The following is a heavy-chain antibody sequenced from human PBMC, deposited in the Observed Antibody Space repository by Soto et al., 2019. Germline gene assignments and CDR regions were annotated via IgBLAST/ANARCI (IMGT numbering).Heavy chain of an antibody. J-gene: IGHJ4*02. V-gene: IGHV3-21*06. CDR2: ISSTTNYI. Sequence: PGGSLTLSCAASGFTFTRYSMNWVRQAPGKGLEWVSSISSTTNYIYYGDSMKGRFTISGDNAKNSLYLEMNSLRAEDTAVYYCARESEDLTSNFDYWGQGTLVTVSS. CDR1: GFTFTRYS. CDR3: ARESEDLTSNFDY.